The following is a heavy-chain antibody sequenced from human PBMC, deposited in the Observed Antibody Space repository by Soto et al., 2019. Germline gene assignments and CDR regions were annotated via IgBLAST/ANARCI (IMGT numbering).Heavy chain of an antibody. V-gene: IGHV3-30*18. CDR3: AKDAARGWHVSYFAN. CDR2: ISYDGNNK. Sequence: QVQLVESGGGVVQPGRSLRLSCAASGFTFSSYSMHWVRQAPGTGLEWLAVISYDGNNKYYADSVRGRLSISRDNSKNTLYLQMNSLRGDDTAVYYCAKDAARGWHVSYFANWGQGTLVTVSS. CDR1: GFTFSSYS. D-gene: IGHD6-19*01. J-gene: IGHJ4*02.